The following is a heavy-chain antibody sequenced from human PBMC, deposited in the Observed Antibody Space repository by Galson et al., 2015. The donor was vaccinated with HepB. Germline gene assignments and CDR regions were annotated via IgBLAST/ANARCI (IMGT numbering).Heavy chain of an antibody. D-gene: IGHD1-1*01. J-gene: IGHJ3*02. CDR1: GGTFRSYG. V-gene: IGHV1-69*13. CDR2: IIPVFGTP. CDR3: ARDAGAASSRPADGSDAFQI. Sequence: SVKVSCKASGGTFRSYGISWVRQAPGQGLEWMGGIIPVFGTPNYAQKFQGRVTITADESTDESTSTVYMELSSLRSEDTAMYYCARDAGAASSRPADGSDAFQIWGQGTMVSVSS.